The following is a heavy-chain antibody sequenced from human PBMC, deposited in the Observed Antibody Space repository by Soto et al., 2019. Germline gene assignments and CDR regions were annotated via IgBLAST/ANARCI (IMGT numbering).Heavy chain of an antibody. D-gene: IGHD1-26*01. Sequence: LSLTCTVSGGSISSYYWSWIRQPPGKGLEWIGYIYYSGSTNYNPSLKSRVTISVDTSKNQFSLKLSSVTAADTAVYYCARAVVGATWFDPWGQGTLVTVSS. CDR2: IYYSGST. J-gene: IGHJ5*02. CDR3: ARAVVGATWFDP. CDR1: GGSISSYY. V-gene: IGHV4-59*01.